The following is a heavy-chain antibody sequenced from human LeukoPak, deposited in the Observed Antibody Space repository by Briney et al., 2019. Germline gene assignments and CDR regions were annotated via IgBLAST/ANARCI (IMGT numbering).Heavy chain of an antibody. J-gene: IGHJ5*02. D-gene: IGHD6-13*01. Sequence: SVKVSCKASGGTFSSYAISWVRQAPGQGLEWMGGIIPIFGTANYAQKFQGRVTITADESTSTAYMELGSLRSEDTAVYYCAGRFGSSLSWFDPWGQGTLVTVSS. CDR1: GGTFSSYA. CDR2: IIPIFGTA. V-gene: IGHV1-69*01. CDR3: AGRFGSSLSWFDP.